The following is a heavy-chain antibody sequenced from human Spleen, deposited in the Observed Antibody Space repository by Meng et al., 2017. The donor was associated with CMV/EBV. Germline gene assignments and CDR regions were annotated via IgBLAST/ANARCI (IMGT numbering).Heavy chain of an antibody. V-gene: IGHV1-18*01. D-gene: IGHD3-9*01. CDR3: ARCLSDYHILTSKVNYYGMDV. J-gene: IGHJ6*02. CDR2: ISAYNGNT. CDR1: GYTFTSYG. Sequence: ASVKVSCKASGYTFTSYGISWVRQAPGQGLEWMGWISAYNGNTNYAQKLQGRVTMTTDTSTSTAYMELRSLRSDDTAVYYCARCLSDYHILTSKVNYYGMDVWGQGTAVTAP.